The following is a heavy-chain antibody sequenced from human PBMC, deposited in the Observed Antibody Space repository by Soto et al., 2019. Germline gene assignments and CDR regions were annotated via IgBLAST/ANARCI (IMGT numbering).Heavy chain of an antibody. CDR2: INLDGSEK. J-gene: IGHJ6*04. CDR1: GFTFRTYW. V-gene: IGHV3-7*05. CDR3: ARDGGSNWYSYDCDGRDV. Sequence: EVQLVESGGGLVQPGGSLRLSCAASGFTFRTYWLRWVRQVPGKGLGWVANINLDGSEKNYVDSMKGRFTISRDNASNSLYLQMSRWSAEDAALYCGARDGGSNWYSYDCDGRDVGGEGTTVTVSS. D-gene: IGHD5-18*01.